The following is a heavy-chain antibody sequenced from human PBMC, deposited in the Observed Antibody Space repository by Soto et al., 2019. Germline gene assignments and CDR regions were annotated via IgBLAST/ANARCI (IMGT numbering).Heavy chain of an antibody. D-gene: IGHD6-13*01. CDR3: ARHWAAAGPFDY. J-gene: IGHJ4*02. V-gene: IGHV1-18*01. Sequence: ASVKVSCKASGYTFTSYGISWVRQAPGQGLEWMGWISAYNGNTNYAQKLQGRVTMTTDTSTSTAYMELRSLRPDDTAVYYCARHWAAAGPFDYWGLGTLANVSS. CDR1: GYTFTSYG. CDR2: ISAYNGNT.